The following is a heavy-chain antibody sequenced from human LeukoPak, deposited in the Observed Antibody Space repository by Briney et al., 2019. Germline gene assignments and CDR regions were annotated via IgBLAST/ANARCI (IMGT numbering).Heavy chain of an antibody. CDR3: ARLLGYYTSPYGMDV. Sequence: GGSLRLSCAASGFTFSSYSMNWVRQAPGKGLEWVSSISSSSSYIYYADSVKGRFTISRDNAKNSLYLQMNSLRAEDTAVYYCARLLGYYTSPYGMDVWGQGTTVTVSS. D-gene: IGHD3-3*01. V-gene: IGHV3-21*01. CDR2: ISSSSSYI. J-gene: IGHJ6*02. CDR1: GFTFSSYS.